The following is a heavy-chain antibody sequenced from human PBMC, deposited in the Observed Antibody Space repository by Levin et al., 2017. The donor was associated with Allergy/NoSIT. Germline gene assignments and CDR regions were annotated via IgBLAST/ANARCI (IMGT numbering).Heavy chain of an antibody. CDR3: ARLGSGWRLDY. V-gene: IGHV3-33*01. CDR2: IWYDGSER. CDR1: GFTFTSYG. J-gene: IGHJ4*02. Sequence: AGGSLRLSCAASGFTFTSYGMDWVRQAPGKGLEWVAVIWYDGSERYHADSVKGRFTISRDQSKNTVYLQMNSLRAEETAVYYCARLGSGWRLDYWGQGTLVTVSS. D-gene: IGHD6-19*01.